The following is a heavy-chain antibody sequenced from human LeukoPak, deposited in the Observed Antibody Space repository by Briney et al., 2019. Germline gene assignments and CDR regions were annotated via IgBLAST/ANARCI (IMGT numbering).Heavy chain of an antibody. V-gene: IGHV4-59*01. D-gene: IGHD2-21*02. CDR3: ARGGREKMVVTAIRYYGMDV. Sequence: SETLSLTCTVSGGSISSYYWSWIRQPPGKGLEWIGYIYYSGSTNYNPSLKSRVTISVDTSKNQFSLKLSSVTAADTAVYYCARGGREKMVVTAIRYYGMDVWGQGTTVIVSS. J-gene: IGHJ6*02. CDR2: IYYSGST. CDR1: GGSISSYY.